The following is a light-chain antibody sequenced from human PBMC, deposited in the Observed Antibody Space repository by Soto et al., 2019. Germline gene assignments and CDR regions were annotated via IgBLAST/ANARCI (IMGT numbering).Light chain of an antibody. V-gene: IGLV2-14*01. Sequence: QSALTQPASVSGSPGQSITISCTATSSDVGNYNYVSWYQHHPGKAPKLMIYEVSYRPSGVSVRFSGSKSGNTASLTISGLQAEDEANYYCSSYTTSRTWVFGGGTKLTVL. CDR1: SSDVGNYNY. CDR3: SSYTTSRTWV. CDR2: EVS. J-gene: IGLJ3*02.